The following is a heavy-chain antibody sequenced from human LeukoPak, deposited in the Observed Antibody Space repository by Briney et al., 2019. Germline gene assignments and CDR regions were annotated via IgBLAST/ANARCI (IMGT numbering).Heavy chain of an antibody. J-gene: IGHJ4*02. V-gene: IGHV3-74*01. CDR2: LNSDGSIT. D-gene: IGHD2-21*02. Sequence: GSLRLSCAASGFSFSLYWMHWVRQPPGKGLVWVSRLNSDGSITSYADSVKGRFTISRDNAKNTLYLGMNSLRAEDTAVYYCVREYCGGDCYTDFWGQGTLVTVSS. CDR1: GFSFSLYW. CDR3: VREYCGGDCYTDF.